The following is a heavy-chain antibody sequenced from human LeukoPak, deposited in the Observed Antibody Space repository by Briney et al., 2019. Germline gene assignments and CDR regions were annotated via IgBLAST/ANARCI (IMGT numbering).Heavy chain of an antibody. Sequence: RASVKVSCKASGGTFSSYAISWVRQAPGQGLEWMGGIIPIFGTANYAQKFQGRVTITADESTSTAYMELNSLRAEDTAVYYCAKARYCSGGSCFPQLTPDYWGQGTLVTVSS. CDR2: IIPIFGTA. CDR1: GGTFSSYA. CDR3: AKARYCSGGSCFPQLTPDY. D-gene: IGHD2-15*01. J-gene: IGHJ4*02. V-gene: IGHV1-69*01.